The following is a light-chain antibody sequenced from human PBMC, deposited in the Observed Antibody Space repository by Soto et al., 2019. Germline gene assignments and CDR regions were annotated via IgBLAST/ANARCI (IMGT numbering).Light chain of an antibody. J-gene: IGKJ1*01. CDR1: QSVSNNY. Sequence: EIVLTQSPGTLSLSPGERATLSCRASQSVSNNYLAWYQQKPGQAPRLLIYGASNRATGIPHRFNGSGSGTDFPLTISRLEPEDFAVYYCQQYGSSGTFGQGTKVEIK. CDR2: GAS. V-gene: IGKV3-20*01. CDR3: QQYGSSGT.